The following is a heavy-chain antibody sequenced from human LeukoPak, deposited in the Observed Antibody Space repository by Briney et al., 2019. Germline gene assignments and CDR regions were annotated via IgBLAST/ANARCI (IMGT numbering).Heavy chain of an antibody. J-gene: IGHJ4*02. D-gene: IGHD1-26*01. Sequence: GGSLRLSCAASGFTFSSYSMNWVRQAPGKGLEWVSSISSSSSYIYYADSAKGRFTISRDNAKNSLYLQMNSLRAEDTAVYYCAKDKAALVGAAFDYWGQGTLVTVSS. CDR2: ISSSSSYI. CDR3: AKDKAALVGAAFDY. V-gene: IGHV3-21*04. CDR1: GFTFSSYS.